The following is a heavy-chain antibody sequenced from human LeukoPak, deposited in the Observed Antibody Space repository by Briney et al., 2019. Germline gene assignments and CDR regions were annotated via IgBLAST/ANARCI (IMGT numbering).Heavy chain of an antibody. CDR2: ITSSSDYI. CDR1: GFTISSYS. V-gene: IGHV3-21*01. Sequence: PGGSLRLSCTASGFTISSYSMNWVRQAPGKGLEWVSAITSSSDYIYYADSVKGRFTISRDNAENSLHLQMNSLRADDTAVYYCAREFKSGYGMWAWGQGTLVTVSS. J-gene: IGHJ5*02. CDR3: AREFKSGYGMWA. D-gene: IGHD5-18*01.